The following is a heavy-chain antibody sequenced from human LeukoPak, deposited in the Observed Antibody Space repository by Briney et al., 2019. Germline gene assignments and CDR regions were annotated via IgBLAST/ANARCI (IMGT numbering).Heavy chain of an antibody. CDR3: AKMGYGPTLNFDY. D-gene: IGHD5-18*01. V-gene: IGHV3-23*01. Sequence: GGSLRLSCAASGFTFSSYAMSWVRQAPGKGLEWVSAISDSGGSTYYADSVKGRFTISRDNSKNTLYLQMNSLRAEDTAVYYCAKMGYGPTLNFDYWGQGTLVTVSS. CDR2: ISDSGGST. J-gene: IGHJ4*02. CDR1: GFTFSSYA.